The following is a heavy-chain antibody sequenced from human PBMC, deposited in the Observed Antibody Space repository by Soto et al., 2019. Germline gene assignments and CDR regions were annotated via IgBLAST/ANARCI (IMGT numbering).Heavy chain of an antibody. CDR1: GFTFSSYG. CDR3: AKAVYDILTGYYYYGMDV. D-gene: IGHD3-9*01. Sequence: QVQLVESGGGVVQPGRSLRLSCAASGFTFSSYGMHWVRQAPGKGLEWVAVISYDGSNKYYADSVKGRFTISRDNSKNTLYLQMNSLRAEDTAVYYCAKAVYDILTGYYYYGMDVWGQGTTVTVSS. V-gene: IGHV3-30*18. J-gene: IGHJ6*02. CDR2: ISYDGSNK.